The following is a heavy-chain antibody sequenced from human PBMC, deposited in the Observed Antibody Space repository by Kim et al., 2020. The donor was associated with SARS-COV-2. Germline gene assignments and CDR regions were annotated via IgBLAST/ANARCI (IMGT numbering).Heavy chain of an antibody. Sequence: GGSLRLSCAASGFTFSNYWMHWVRQAPGKGLVWVSHINSDGSSTSYAASVKGRFTISRDNAENTLYLQMNSLRAEDTAVYYCASAIQLWPSDYWGQGTLVTVSS. CDR1: GFTFSNYW. CDR2: INSDGSST. D-gene: IGHD5-18*01. J-gene: IGHJ4*02. V-gene: IGHV3-74*01. CDR3: ASAIQLWPSDY.